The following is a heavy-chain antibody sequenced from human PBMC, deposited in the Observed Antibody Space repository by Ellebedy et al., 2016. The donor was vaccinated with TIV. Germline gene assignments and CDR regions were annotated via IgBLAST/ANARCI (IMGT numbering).Heavy chain of an antibody. J-gene: IGHJ4*02. V-gene: IGHV3-30*03. Sequence: GGSLRLXCEASGFTFSGYGIHWVRQAPGKGLEWVAVISFDGSRKYFADSVKGRFTISRDNSKNTLYLQMDSLRAEDSGVYYCARDGGDYWGQGTLVTVSS. CDR1: GFTFSGYG. CDR3: ARDGGDY. CDR2: ISFDGSRK.